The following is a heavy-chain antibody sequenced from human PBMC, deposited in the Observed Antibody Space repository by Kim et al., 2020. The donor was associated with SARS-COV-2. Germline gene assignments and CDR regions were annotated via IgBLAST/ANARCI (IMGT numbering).Heavy chain of an antibody. CDR1: GGSISSSNW. Sequence: SETLSLTCAVSGGSISSSNWWSWVRQPPGKGLEWIGEIYHSGSTNYNPSLKSRVTISVDKSKNQFSLKLSSVTAADTAVYYCASGDSSGYYYGMDVWGQGTTVTVSS. D-gene: IGHD3-22*01. J-gene: IGHJ6*02. V-gene: IGHV4-4*02. CDR3: ASGDSSGYYYGMDV. CDR2: IYHSGST.